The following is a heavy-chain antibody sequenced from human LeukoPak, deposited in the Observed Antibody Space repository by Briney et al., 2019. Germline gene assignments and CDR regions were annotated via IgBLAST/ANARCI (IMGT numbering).Heavy chain of an antibody. V-gene: IGHV3-30*02. CDR1: GFTFSSYG. CDR2: IRYDGSNK. D-gene: IGHD4-17*01. CDR3: AKGPRAYTVTTNWFDP. J-gene: IGHJ5*02. Sequence: SGGSLRLSCAASGFTFSSYGMSWVRQAPGKGLEWVAFIRYDGSNKYYADSVKGRFTISRDNSKNTLYLQMNSLRAEDTAVYYCAKGPRAYTVTTNWFDPWGQGTLVTVSS.